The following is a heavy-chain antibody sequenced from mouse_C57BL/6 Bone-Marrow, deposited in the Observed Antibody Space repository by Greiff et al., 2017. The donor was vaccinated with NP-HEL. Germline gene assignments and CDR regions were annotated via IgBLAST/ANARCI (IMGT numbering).Heavy chain of an antibody. V-gene: IGHV3-1*01. CDR3: ARDRGLRLFAY. Sequence: EVKVEESGPGMVKPSQSLSLTCTVTGYSITSGYDWHWIRHFPGNKLEWMGYISYSGSTNYNPSLKSRIPITHDTSKNHFFLKLNSVTTEDTATYYCARDRGLRLFAYWGQGTLVTVSA. CDR2: ISYSGST. CDR1: GYSITSGYD. J-gene: IGHJ3*01. D-gene: IGHD2-4*01.